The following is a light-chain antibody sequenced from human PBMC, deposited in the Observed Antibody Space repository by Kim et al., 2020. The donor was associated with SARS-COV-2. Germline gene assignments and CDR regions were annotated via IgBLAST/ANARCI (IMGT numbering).Light chain of an antibody. CDR2: GAS. Sequence: VSPGERATLSCRASQGVSSNSAWYQQKPGQAPRLLIYGASARATGIPARFSGSGSGTEFTLTISSLQSEDFAVYYCQQYNNWPPYTFGQGTKLEI. V-gene: IGKV3-15*01. CDR3: QQYNNWPPYT. CDR1: QGVSSN. J-gene: IGKJ2*01.